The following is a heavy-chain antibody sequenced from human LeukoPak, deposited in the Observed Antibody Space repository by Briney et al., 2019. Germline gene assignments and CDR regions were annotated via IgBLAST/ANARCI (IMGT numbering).Heavy chain of an antibody. CDR2: ISAYNGNT. CDR3: ARVSQYSGSYSSEY. Sequence: SVKVSCKASGYTFTSYGISWVRQAPGQGLEWVGWISAYNGNTNYAQKLQGRVTMTTDTSTSTAYMELRSLRSDDTAVYYCARVSQYSGSYSSEYWGQGTLVTVSS. V-gene: IGHV1-18*01. CDR1: GYTFTSYG. D-gene: IGHD1-26*01. J-gene: IGHJ4*02.